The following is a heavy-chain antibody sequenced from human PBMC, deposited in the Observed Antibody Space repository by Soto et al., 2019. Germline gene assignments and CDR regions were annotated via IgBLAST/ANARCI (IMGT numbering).Heavy chain of an antibody. CDR1: GFTVSSNS. Sequence: EVELVETGGGLIKPGGSLRLSCAVSGFTVSSNSMSWVRQAPGKGLEWVSLIYADGGTYYGDSVKGRFTISRDTSKNTVSLQMTSLRADDTAVYYCARDNSILGAPFQDWGQGTLVTVSS. D-gene: IGHD3-16*01. CDR2: IYADGGT. J-gene: IGHJ1*01. V-gene: IGHV3-53*02. CDR3: ARDNSILGAPFQD.